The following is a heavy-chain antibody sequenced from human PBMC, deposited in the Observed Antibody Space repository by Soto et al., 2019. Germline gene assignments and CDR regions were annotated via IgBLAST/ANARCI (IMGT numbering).Heavy chain of an antibody. V-gene: IGHV3-30*18. Sequence: QVQLVESGGGVVQPGRSLRLSCADSGFTFTDYGMHWVRQAPGKGLEWVAVISYDGSNKNYADSVNGRFTISRDNSKNSLYLQMNSLRAEDTAVYYCAKDTYYHDSSGYYVFDYWIQGTLVTVSS. CDR3: AKDTYYHDSSGYYVFDY. CDR1: GFTFTDYG. CDR2: ISYDGSNK. J-gene: IGHJ4*02. D-gene: IGHD3-22*01.